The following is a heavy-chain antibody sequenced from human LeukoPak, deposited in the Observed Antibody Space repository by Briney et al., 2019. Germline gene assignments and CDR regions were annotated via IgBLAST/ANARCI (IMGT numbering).Heavy chain of an antibody. D-gene: IGHD2-15*01. Sequence: GGSLRLSCAASGFTVSSNYMSWVRQAPGKGLEWVSVIYSGGSTYYADSVKGRFTISRDNSKNTLYLQMNSLRAEDTAVYYCAKDTREYCSGGSCYPAPHDYWGQGTLVTVSS. V-gene: IGHV3-53*01. J-gene: IGHJ4*02. CDR1: GFTVSSNY. CDR2: IYSGGST. CDR3: AKDTREYCSGGSCYPAPHDY.